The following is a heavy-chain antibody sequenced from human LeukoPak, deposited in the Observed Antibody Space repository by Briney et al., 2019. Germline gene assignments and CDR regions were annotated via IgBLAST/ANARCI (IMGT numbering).Heavy chain of an antibody. J-gene: IGHJ6*02. CDR3: ARVPAAGTYYYYYGMDV. D-gene: IGHD6-13*01. CDR2: IGGSGGAT. Sequence: PGGSLRLSCAASGFTFSSYPMSWVRQAPGKGLEWVSTIGGSGGATYYADSVKGRFTISRDNSKNTLYLQMNSLRAEDTAVYYCARVPAAGTYYYYYGMDVWGQGTTVTVSS. V-gene: IGHV3-23*01. CDR1: GFTFSSYP.